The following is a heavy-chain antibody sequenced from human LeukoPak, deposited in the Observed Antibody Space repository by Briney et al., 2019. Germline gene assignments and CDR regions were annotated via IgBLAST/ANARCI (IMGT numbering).Heavy chain of an antibody. Sequence: GGSLRLSCAASGFTFSGSAMHWVRQASGKGLEWVGRIRSKANSYATAYAASVKGRFTISRDDSENTVYLQMNSLKTEDTAVYYCTRSEGNGFDYWGQGALVTVSP. J-gene: IGHJ4*02. CDR1: GFTFSGSA. V-gene: IGHV3-73*01. D-gene: IGHD3-3*01. CDR2: IRSKANSYAT. CDR3: TRSEGNGFDY.